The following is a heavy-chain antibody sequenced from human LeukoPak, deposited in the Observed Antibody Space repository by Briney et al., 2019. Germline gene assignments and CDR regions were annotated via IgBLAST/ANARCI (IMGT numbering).Heavy chain of an antibody. Sequence: GGSLRLSCAASGFTFSNAWMSWVRQAPGKGLEWVGRIKSKTDGGTPDYAAPGKGRFTSSRDDSKNTLYLQMNSLKTEDTAVYYCTGVSRSSWYDYWGQGTLVTVSS. CDR2: IKSKTDGGTP. D-gene: IGHD6-13*01. V-gene: IGHV3-15*01. CDR1: GFTFSNAW. J-gene: IGHJ4*02. CDR3: TGVSRSSWYDY.